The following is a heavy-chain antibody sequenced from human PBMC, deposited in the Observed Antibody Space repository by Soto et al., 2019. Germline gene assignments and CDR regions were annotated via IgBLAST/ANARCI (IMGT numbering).Heavy chain of an antibody. CDR3: ARERSSSVGWFDP. J-gene: IGHJ5*02. CDR1: GFTFSDYY. CDR2: ISSSSSYT. V-gene: IGHV3-11*06. Sequence: GGSLRLSCAASGFTFSDYYMSWIRQAPGKGLEWVSYISSSSSYTNYADSVKGRFTISRENAKNSLYLQMNSLRAEDTAVYYCARERSSSVGWFDPWGQGTLVTVSS. D-gene: IGHD6-6*01.